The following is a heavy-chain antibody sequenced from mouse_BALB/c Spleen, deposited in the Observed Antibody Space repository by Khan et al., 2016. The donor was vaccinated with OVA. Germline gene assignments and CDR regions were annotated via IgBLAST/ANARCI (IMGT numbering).Heavy chain of an antibody. Sequence: EVQLQESGPELVKPGASVKISCKASGYTFTDYNMDWVKQSHGKSLEWIGYIYPNSGGTGYNQKFKTKATLTVDISSSTAYMQLRSLTSEDSAVYYCTRSGYGSFAFWGQGTLVTVSA. CDR1: GYTFTDYN. J-gene: IGHJ3*01. V-gene: IGHV1S29*02. CDR2: IYPNSGGT. CDR3: TRSGYGSFAF. D-gene: IGHD1-2*01.